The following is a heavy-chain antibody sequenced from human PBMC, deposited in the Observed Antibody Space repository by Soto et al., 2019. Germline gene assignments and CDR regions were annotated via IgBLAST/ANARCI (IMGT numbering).Heavy chain of an antibody. Sequence: XSVKVSCNASGYSFTSYAMYWVRQAPGQRLEWMGWINAGNGNTKYSQKFQGRVTITRDTSASTAYMELSSLRSEDTAVYYCARDQYHYASSGYYWFDPCGQRTLVTVSS. D-gene: IGHD3-22*01. J-gene: IGHJ5*02. V-gene: IGHV1-3*01. CDR1: GYSFTSYA. CDR3: ARDQYHYASSGYYWFDP. CDR2: INAGNGNT.